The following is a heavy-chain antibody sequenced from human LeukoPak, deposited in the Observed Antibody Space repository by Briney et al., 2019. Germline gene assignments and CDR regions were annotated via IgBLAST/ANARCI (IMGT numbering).Heavy chain of an antibody. CDR3: AELGITMIGGV. J-gene: IGHJ6*04. V-gene: IGHV3-9*01. D-gene: IGHD3-10*02. Sequence: SLXLSCAASGFTFDDYAMHWGRQAPGKGLEWVSGISWNSGSICDADSGKGRFTITRDNAKKSLCLQKNSMRAEDTAVYYCAELGITMIGGVWGKGTTVTISS. CDR1: GFTFDDYA. CDR2: ISWNSGSI.